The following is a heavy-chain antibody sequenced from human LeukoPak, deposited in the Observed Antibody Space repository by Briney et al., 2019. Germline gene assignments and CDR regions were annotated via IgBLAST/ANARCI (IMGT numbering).Heavy chain of an antibody. CDR2: IYYRGGT. D-gene: IGHD4-17*01. CDR1: LGSLSSRSYY. CDR3: ARLDYGGHYFDY. J-gene: IGHJ4*02. V-gene: IGHV4-39*02. Sequence: SETLSLTCTVSLGSLSSRSYYWGGTRQPPGKGVEGIGNIYYRGGTYYNPSLTRRVTISLDTPKKHISLNRSALTAPGAAGVFCARLDYGGHYFDYWGQGTLVTVSS.